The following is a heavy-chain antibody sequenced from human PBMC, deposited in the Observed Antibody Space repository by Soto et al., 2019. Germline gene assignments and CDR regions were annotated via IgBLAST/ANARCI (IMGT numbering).Heavy chain of an antibody. Sequence: SVKVSCKASGGTFSSYAISWVRQAPGQGLEWMGGIIPIFGTANYAQKFQGRVTITADESTSTAYMELSSLRSEDTAVYYCARGSGSYYVGVYYYGMDVWGQGTTVTVSS. CDR3: ARGSGSYYVGVYYYGMDV. V-gene: IGHV1-69*13. D-gene: IGHD3-10*01. CDR2: IIPIFGTA. CDR1: GGTFSSYA. J-gene: IGHJ6*02.